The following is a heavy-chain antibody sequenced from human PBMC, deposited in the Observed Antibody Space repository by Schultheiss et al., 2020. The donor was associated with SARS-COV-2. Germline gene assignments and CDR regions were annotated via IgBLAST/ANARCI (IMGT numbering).Heavy chain of an antibody. Sequence: SETLSLTCAVYGGSFSGYYWSWIRQPPGKGLEWIGEINHSGSTNYNPSLKSRVTISVDTSKNQFSLKLSSVTAADTAVYYCARSPFSSYDSSGYYISAYYYGMDVWGQGTTVTVSS. CDR3: ARSPFSSYDSSGYYISAYYYGMDV. CDR1: GGSFSGYY. J-gene: IGHJ6*02. CDR2: INHSGST. D-gene: IGHD3-22*01. V-gene: IGHV4-34*01.